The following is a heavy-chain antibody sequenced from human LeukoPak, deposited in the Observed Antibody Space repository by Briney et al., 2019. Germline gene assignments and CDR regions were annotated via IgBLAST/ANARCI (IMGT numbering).Heavy chain of an antibody. V-gene: IGHV3-30*04. D-gene: IGHD4-17*01. Sequence: GSLRLSCAASGFIFSNYYMHWVRQAPGKGLEWVAAITSYDGSSEYYADSVKGRFTISRDNSKNTLYLQMNSLRPEDTALYYCARTTVTEASNYWGQGTLVTVSS. CDR2: TSYDGSSE. CDR3: ARTTVTEASNY. J-gene: IGHJ4*02. CDR1: GFIFSNYY.